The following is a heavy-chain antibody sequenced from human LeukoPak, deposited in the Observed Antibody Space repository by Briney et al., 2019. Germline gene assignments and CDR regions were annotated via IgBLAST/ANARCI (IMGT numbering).Heavy chain of an antibody. D-gene: IGHD3-22*01. CDR1: GFTFSSYE. J-gene: IGHJ4*02. CDR2: ISGTSSYI. CDR3: ERDTGYYDSSGYYGTNLDY. V-gene: IGHV3-48*03. Sequence: GGSLRLSCAASGFTFSSYEMIWVRQAPGKGLEWVSSISGTSSYIFYGDSVKGRFTISRDNTKNSMYLQMNSLRAEDTAVYYCERDTGYYDSSGYYGTNLDYWGQGTLVIVSS.